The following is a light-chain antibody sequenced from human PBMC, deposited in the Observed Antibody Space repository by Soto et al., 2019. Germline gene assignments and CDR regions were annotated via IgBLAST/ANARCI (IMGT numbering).Light chain of an antibody. CDR2: DVS. Sequence: DIQMTQSPSTLSASVGDRVTITCRASQNITSWLAWYQQKPGRAPKLLIYDVSNLESGVPSRFSGSGSGTGFTLTISSLQPDYSATYYCQQCNTFWTFGQGTKVEIK. J-gene: IGKJ1*01. V-gene: IGKV1-5*01. CDR1: QNITSW. CDR3: QQCNTFWT.